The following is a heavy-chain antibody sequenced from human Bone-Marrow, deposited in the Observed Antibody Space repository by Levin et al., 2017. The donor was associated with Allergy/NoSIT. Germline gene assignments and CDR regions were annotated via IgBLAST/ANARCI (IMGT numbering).Heavy chain of an antibody. CDR3: ARQFERVAGMVNYFDY. CDR1: GGSISSYY. V-gene: IGHV4-59*08. D-gene: IGHD6-19*01. J-gene: IGHJ4*02. Sequence: SETLSLTCTVSGGSISSYYWSWIRQPPGKGLEWIGYIYYSGSTNYNPSLKSRVTISVDTSKNQFSLKLSSVTAADTAVYYCARQFERVAGMVNYFDYWGQGTLVTVSS. CDR2: IYYSGST.